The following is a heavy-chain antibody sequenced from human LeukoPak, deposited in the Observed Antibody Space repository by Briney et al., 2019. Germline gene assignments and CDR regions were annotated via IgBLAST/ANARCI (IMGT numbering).Heavy chain of an antibody. J-gene: IGHJ3*01. CDR2: FGLYGGTT. CDR3: VKDSSTTSWYFAFDV. Sequence: GGSRRLSWASSGLIFSSYAMTWVRQAPGKVLGWVSSFGLYGGTTHYADSVKGRFTISRENSKNTLYLQMTSLRADDTAVYYCVKDSSTTSWYFAFDVWGQGTMVAVSS. CDR1: GLIFSSYA. D-gene: IGHD2-2*01. V-gene: IGHV3-23*01.